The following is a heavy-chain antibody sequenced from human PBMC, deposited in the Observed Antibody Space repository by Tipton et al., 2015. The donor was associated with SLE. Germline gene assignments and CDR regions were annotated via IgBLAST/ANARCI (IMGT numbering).Heavy chain of an antibody. Sequence: YSGSANYNPSLKSRVTISADTAKNQFSLKLSSVTAADTAVYYCAREARLEYYYGSGSSHYFDYWGQGTLVTVSS. CDR3: AREARLEYYYGSGSSHYFDY. V-gene: IGHV4-59*01. J-gene: IGHJ4*02. CDR2: YSGSA. D-gene: IGHD3-10*01.